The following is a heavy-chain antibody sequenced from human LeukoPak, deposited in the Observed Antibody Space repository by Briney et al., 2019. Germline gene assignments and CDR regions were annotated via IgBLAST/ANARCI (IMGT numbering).Heavy chain of an antibody. V-gene: IGHV3-13*01. J-gene: IGHJ6*02. CDR3: ARDSGSSGDYYGMDV. D-gene: IGHD1-26*01. Sequence: PGGSLRLSCAASGFTFSSYDMHWVRQATGKGLEWVSAIGTAGDTYYPGSVKGRFTISRENAKNSLYLQMNSLRAGDTAVYYCARDSGSSGDYYGMDVWGQGTTVTVSS. CDR1: GFTFSSYD. CDR2: IGTAGDT.